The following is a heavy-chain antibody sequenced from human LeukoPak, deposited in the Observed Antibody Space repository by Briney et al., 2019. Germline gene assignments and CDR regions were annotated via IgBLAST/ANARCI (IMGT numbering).Heavy chain of an antibody. Sequence: PGGSLRLSCAASGFTFSSYSMNWVRQAPGKGLEWVSYISSSSSTIYYADSVKGRFTISRDNAKNSLYLQMNSLRAEDTAVYYCARMRVQDAGDYWGQGTLVTVSS. V-gene: IGHV3-48*01. CDR3: ARMRVQDAGDY. CDR1: GFTFSSYS. J-gene: IGHJ4*02. D-gene: IGHD1-1*01. CDR2: ISSSSSTI.